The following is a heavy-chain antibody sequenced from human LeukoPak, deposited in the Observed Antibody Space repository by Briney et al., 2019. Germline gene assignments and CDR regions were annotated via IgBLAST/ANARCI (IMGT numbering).Heavy chain of an antibody. V-gene: IGHV3-30*01. D-gene: IGHD1-26*01. CDR2: ISYDGSNK. J-gene: IGHJ3*02. CDR3: ARGPGPIAGAKNPFDI. Sequence: GRSLRLSCAASGLTFSSYAMHWVRQAPGKGLEWVAVISYDGSNKYYADSVKGRFTISGDRSKNTLYLQMNSLRPEDTAFYYCARGPGPIAGAKNPFDIWGQGTMVTVSS. CDR1: GLTFSSYA.